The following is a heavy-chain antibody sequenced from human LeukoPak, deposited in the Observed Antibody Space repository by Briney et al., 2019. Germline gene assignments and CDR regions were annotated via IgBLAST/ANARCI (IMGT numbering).Heavy chain of an antibody. Sequence: SETLSLTCTVSGGSISPYYWSWIRQPPGKGLEWIGYIYYSGSTNYNPSLKSRVTISVDTSKNQFSLKLSSVTAADTAVYYCAREERASPKDYYYYYYMDVWGKGTTVTVSS. D-gene: IGHD5-12*01. CDR2: IYYSGST. J-gene: IGHJ6*03. CDR1: GGSISPYY. CDR3: AREERASPKDYYYYYYMDV. V-gene: IGHV4-59*12.